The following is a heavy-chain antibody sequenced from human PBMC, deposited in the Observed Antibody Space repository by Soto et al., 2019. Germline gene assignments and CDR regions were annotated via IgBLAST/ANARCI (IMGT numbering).Heavy chain of an antibody. Sequence: SETLSLTCTVSGASIKTGGYYWTWIRQHPVKGLEWIGEINHSGSTNYNPSLKSRVTISVDMSKNQFSLNLASVTAADTAVYYCASDPYDDYNAFDFWGQGIPVTVSS. CDR3: ASDPYDDYNAFDF. V-gene: IGHV4-31*03. CDR1: GASIKTGGYY. CDR2: INHSGST. J-gene: IGHJ4*02. D-gene: IGHD4-17*01.